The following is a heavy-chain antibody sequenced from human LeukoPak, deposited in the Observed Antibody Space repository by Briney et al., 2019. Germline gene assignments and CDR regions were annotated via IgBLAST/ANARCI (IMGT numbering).Heavy chain of an antibody. CDR2: VSGSSGRT. Sequence: GGSLRLSCAASGFIFSSHAMSWVRQAPGKGLEWVAGVSGSSGRTYYAASVKGRFTISRDNSKNTLSLEMNSLSAADTAVYYCAKDLSYSSGWYGFDYWGQGTLATVSS. CDR1: GFIFSSHA. D-gene: IGHD6-19*01. J-gene: IGHJ4*02. CDR3: AKDLSYSSGWYGFDY. V-gene: IGHV3-23*01.